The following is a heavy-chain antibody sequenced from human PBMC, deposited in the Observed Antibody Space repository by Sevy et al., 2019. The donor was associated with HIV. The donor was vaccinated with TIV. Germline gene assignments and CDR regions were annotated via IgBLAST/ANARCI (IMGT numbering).Heavy chain of an antibody. CDR3: ARLYDPRGRMEFDP. D-gene: IGHD3-3*01. CDR2: MYCSGST. V-gene: IGHV4-59*11. Sequence: SETLSLTCTFSGGSISTHSWSWIRRPPGKGLEWIGYMYCSGSTNYNPSLKSRVTMSMDASKNQYSLNLSSVTAADSAVYYCARLYDPRGRMEFDPWGQGTLVTVSS. J-gene: IGHJ5*02. CDR1: GGSISTHS.